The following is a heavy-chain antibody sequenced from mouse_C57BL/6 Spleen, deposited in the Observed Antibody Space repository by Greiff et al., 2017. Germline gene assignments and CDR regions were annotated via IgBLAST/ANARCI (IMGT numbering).Heavy chain of an antibody. CDR1: GYTFTDYY. D-gene: IGHD3-3*01. J-gene: IGHJ4*01. Sequence: EVQLQQSGPVLVKPGASVKMSCKASGYTFTDYYMNWVKQSHGKSLEWIGVINPYNGGTSSHQKLHGKAPLTVDKSSRTAYMERNSLTSEDSAVYYCASPGLEYAMDYWGQGTSVTVSS. CDR2: INPYNGGT. CDR3: ASPGLEYAMDY. V-gene: IGHV1-19*01.